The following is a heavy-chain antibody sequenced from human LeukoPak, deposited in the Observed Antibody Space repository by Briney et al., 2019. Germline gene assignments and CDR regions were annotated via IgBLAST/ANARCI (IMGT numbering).Heavy chain of an antibody. Sequence: ASVKVSCKASGYTFTSYDINWVRQAIGQGLEWMGWMNPNSGNTGYAQKFQGRVTMTRNTSISTAYMELSSLRSEDTAVYYCASRGSGYDYDDAFDIWGQGTMVTVSS. CDR1: GYTFTSYD. J-gene: IGHJ3*02. CDR3: ASRGSGYDYDDAFDI. V-gene: IGHV1-8*01. CDR2: MNPNSGNT. D-gene: IGHD5-12*01.